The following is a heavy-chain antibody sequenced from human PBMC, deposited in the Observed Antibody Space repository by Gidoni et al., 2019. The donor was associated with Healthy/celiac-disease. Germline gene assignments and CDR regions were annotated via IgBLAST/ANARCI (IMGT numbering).Heavy chain of an antibody. CDR2: ISYDGSNK. CDR1: GFTFSSYA. Sequence: VQLVESGGGVVQPGRSLRLSCAASGFTFSSYAMHWVRQAPGKGLDWVAVISYDGSNKYYADSVKGRFTISRDNSKNTLYLQMNSLRAEDTAVYYCARVNGPHIVVVTANDYWGQGTLVTVSS. D-gene: IGHD2-21*02. J-gene: IGHJ4*02. CDR3: ARVNGPHIVVVTANDY. V-gene: IGHV3-30*01.